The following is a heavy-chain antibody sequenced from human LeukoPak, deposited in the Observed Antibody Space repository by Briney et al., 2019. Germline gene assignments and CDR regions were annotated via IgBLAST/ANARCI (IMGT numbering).Heavy chain of an antibody. Sequence: SLKVSCKASGGTFSSYAISWVRQAPGQGLEWMGGIIPIFGTANYAQKFQGRVTITADESTSTAYMELSSLRSEDTAVYYCARRIAAAGTEDFDYWGQGTLVTVSS. CDR2: IIPIFGTA. J-gene: IGHJ4*02. CDR1: GGTFSSYA. D-gene: IGHD6-13*01. CDR3: ARRIAAAGTEDFDY. V-gene: IGHV1-69*01.